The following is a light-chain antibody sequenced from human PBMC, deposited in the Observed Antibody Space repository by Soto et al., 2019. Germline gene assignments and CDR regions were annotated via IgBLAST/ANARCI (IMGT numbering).Light chain of an antibody. Sequence: EIVMTQSPATLSVSPGETATLSCRASQSVSYNLAWYQQKPGQGPRLLIYGAFTRATGIPARFSGSGSGTEFTLTISSLHSEDFAVYYCPQYKNWPPLTFGGGTKVEIK. CDR3: PQYKNWPPLT. V-gene: IGKV3D-15*01. CDR2: GAF. J-gene: IGKJ4*01. CDR1: QSVSYN.